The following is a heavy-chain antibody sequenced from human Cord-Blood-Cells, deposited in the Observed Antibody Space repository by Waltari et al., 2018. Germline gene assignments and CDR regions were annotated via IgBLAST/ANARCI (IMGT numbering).Heavy chain of an antibody. V-gene: IGHV1-24*01. D-gene: IGHD6-6*01. Sequence: QVQLVQSGAEVKKPGASVKVSCKVSGYTLTDLSMHWVRQAPGKGLEWMGGFEPEDGETIYGKKFQGRVTMTEDTSTDTAYMELSSLSSEDTAVYYCATDSSSSPDACDIWGQGTMVTVSS. CDR2: FEPEDGET. CDR3: ATDSSSSPDACDI. J-gene: IGHJ3*02. CDR1: GYTLTDLS.